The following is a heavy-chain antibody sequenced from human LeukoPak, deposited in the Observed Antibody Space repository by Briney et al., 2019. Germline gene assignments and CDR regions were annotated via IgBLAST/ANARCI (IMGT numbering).Heavy chain of an antibody. J-gene: IGHJ3*02. CDR2: LYHSGST. Sequence: SETLSLTCAVSGGSISSGGYSWSWIRQPPGKGLEWIGYLYHSGSTYYNPSLKSRVTISVDRSKNQFSLKLSSVTAADTAVYYCARDSPGYAFDIWGQGTMVTVSS. CDR1: GGSISSGGYS. V-gene: IGHV4-30-2*01. CDR3: ARDSPGYAFDI.